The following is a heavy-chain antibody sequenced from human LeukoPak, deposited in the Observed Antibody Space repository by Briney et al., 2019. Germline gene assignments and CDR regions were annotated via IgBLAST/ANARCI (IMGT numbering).Heavy chain of an antibody. CDR3: ARVGLVEATPRMDV. V-gene: IGHV1-2*02. J-gene: IGHJ6*02. CDR2: INPNSGGT. Sequence: EASVKVSCKASGYTFTGYYMHWVRQAPGQGLEWMGWINPNSGGTNYAQKFQGRVTMTRDTSISTAYMELSRLRSDDTAVYYCARVGLVEATPRMDVWGQGTTVTVSS. CDR1: GYTFTGYY. D-gene: IGHD1-26*01.